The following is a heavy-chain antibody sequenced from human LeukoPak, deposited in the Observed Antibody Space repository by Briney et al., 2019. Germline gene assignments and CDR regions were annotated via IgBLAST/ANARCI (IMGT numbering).Heavy chain of an antibody. Sequence: GASVKVSCKASDYTFTNYAISWVRQAPGQGLEWMGWISAYNGNTNYAQKFQGRVTMTRDTSISTAYMELIRLRSDDTAVYYCARDWEKWELPDYWGQGTLVTVSS. J-gene: IGHJ4*02. CDR2: ISAYNGNT. V-gene: IGHV1-18*01. D-gene: IGHD1-26*01. CDR3: ARDWEKWELPDY. CDR1: DYTFTNYA.